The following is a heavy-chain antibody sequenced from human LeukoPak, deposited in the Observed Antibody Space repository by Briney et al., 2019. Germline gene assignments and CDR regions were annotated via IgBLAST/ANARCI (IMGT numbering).Heavy chain of an antibody. CDR3: ASSPLAAAGLD. CDR2: ISYDGSNK. Sequence: GGSLRLSCAASGFTFSSYAMHWVRQAPGKGLEWVAVISYDGSNKYYADSVKGRFTISRDNSKNTLYLQMNSLRAEDTAVYYCASSPLAAAGLDWGQGTLVTVFS. D-gene: IGHD6-13*01. J-gene: IGHJ4*02. CDR1: GFTFSSYA. V-gene: IGHV3-30-3*01.